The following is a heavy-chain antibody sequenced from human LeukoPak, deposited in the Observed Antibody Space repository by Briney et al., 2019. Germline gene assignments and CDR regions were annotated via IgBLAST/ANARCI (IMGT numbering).Heavy chain of an antibody. CDR2: IYPGDSDT. V-gene: IGHV5-51*01. J-gene: IGHJ3*02. CDR3: ASPRHPWSFDI. CDR1: GYSFTNYW. D-gene: IGHD2-8*02. Sequence: GESLKISCKGSGYSFTNYWIGWVRQMPGKGLEWMGIIYPGDSDTRYSPSFQGHVTISADKSISTAYLQWSSLKASDTAMYYCASPRHPWSFDIWGQGTLVTVSS.